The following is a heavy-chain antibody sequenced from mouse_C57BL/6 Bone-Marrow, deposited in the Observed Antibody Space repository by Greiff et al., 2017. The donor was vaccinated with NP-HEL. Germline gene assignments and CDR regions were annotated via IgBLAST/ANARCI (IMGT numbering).Heavy chain of an antibody. CDR2: IDPENGDT. Sequence: VQLQQSGAELVRPGASVKLSCTASGFNIKDDYMHWVKPRPEQGLEWIGWIDPENGDTEYASKFQGKATITADTSSNTAYLQLSSLTSEDTAVYYCTTYGNGSQFAYWGQGTLVTVSA. J-gene: IGHJ3*01. CDR1: GFNIKDDY. V-gene: IGHV14-4*01. D-gene: IGHD2-10*02. CDR3: TTYGNGSQFAY.